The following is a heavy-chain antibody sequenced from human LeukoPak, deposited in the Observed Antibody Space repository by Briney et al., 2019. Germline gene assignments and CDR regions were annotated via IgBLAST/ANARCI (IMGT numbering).Heavy chain of an antibody. CDR1: GFTFSSYS. V-gene: IGHV3-21*01. J-gene: IGHJ4*02. CDR3: ARDLTTVPEGPRGY. Sequence: GGSLRLSCAASGFTFSSYSMNWVRQAPGKGLEWVSSISSTSSYIYYADSVKGRFTISRDNAKNSLFLQMNSLRAEDTAVYYCARDLTTVPEGPRGYWGQGTLVTVSS. CDR2: ISSTSSYI. D-gene: IGHD4-17*01.